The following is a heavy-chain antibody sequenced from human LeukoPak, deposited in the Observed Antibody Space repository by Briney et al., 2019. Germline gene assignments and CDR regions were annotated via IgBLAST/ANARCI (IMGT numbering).Heavy chain of an antibody. CDR3: ARDRRDGYNVLDY. CDR2: IKQDGSEK. CDR1: GFTFSSCW. J-gene: IGHJ4*02. D-gene: IGHD5-24*01. V-gene: IGHV3-7*01. Sequence: GGSLRLSCAASGFTFSSCWMSWVRQAPGKGLEWVANIKQDGSEKYYVDSVKGRFTISRDNAKNSVYLQMNSLSAEDTAIYYCARDRRDGYNVLDYWGQGTLVTVSS.